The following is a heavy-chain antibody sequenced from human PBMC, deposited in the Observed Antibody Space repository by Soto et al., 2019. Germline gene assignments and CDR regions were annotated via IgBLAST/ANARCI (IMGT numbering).Heavy chain of an antibody. CDR2: IYHSGSN. J-gene: IGHJ3*02. V-gene: IGHV4-38-2*02. CDR1: GYSISSGYY. Sequence: SETLSLTCAVSGYSISSGYYWCWIRQPPGKGLEWIGSIYHSGSNYYNPSLKSRVTISVDTSKNQFSLKLSSVTAADTAVYYCARDGVSGSHGDAFDIWGQGTMVTVSS. D-gene: IGHD1-26*01. CDR3: ARDGVSGSHGDAFDI.